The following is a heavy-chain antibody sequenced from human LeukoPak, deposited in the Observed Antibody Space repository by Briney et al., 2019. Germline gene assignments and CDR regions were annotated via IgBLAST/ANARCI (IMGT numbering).Heavy chain of an antibody. CDR1: GGSISSGSYY. V-gene: IGHV4-61*02. D-gene: IGHD6-13*01. Sequence: PSETLSLTCTVSGGSISSGSYYWSWIRQPAGKGLEWIGRIYTSGSTNYNPSLKSRVTISIDTSKNQFSLGLSSVTAADTAVYYCARDGMAAAGKPYYYYYMDVWGKGTTVTVSS. J-gene: IGHJ6*03. CDR2: IYTSGST. CDR3: ARDGMAAAGKPYYYYYMDV.